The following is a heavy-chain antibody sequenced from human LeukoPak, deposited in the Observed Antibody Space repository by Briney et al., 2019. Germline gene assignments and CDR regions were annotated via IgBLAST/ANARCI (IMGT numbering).Heavy chain of an antibody. CDR1: GYTFSNYY. J-gene: IGHJ4*02. V-gene: IGHV1-46*01. D-gene: IGHD6-13*01. CDR2: INPSGGST. CDR3: VRSGPSSSWYSYHY. Sequence: ASVKVSCKASGYTFSNYYMHWVRQAPGQGLEWMGIINPSGGSTSYAQKFQGRVTMTRDTSTTTVYMQLSSLRSEDTAVYYCVRSGPSSSWYSYHYWGQGTLVTVSS.